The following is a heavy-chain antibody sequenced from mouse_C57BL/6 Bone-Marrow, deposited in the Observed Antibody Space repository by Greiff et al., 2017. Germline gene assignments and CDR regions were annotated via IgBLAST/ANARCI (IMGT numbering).Heavy chain of an antibody. CDR2: IYPRSGNT. Sequence: QLQQSGAELARPGASVKLSCKASGYTFTSYGISWVKQRTGQGLEWIGEIYPRSGNTYYNEKFKGKATLTADKSSSTAYMELRSLTSEDSAVYFCARGAACCSNAWFAYWGQGTLVTVSA. J-gene: IGHJ3*01. V-gene: IGHV1-81*01. D-gene: IGHD2-5*01. CDR1: GYTFTSYG. CDR3: ARGAACCSNAWFAY.